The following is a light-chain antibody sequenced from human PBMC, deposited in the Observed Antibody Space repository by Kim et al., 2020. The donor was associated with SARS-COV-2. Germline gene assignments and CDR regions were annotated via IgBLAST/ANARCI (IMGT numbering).Light chain of an antibody. J-gene: IGLJ1*01. Sequence: GQRVTISCSGSSSNIGINVVNGYQQLPRTAPNLLLYDSNQRPSGVPDRFSGSKSGTAASPAISGLQSEDEADYFCETWDDSLTGFVLGTGTKVTVL. CDR3: ETWDDSLTGFV. CDR1: SSNIGINV. CDR2: DSN. V-gene: IGLV1-44*01.